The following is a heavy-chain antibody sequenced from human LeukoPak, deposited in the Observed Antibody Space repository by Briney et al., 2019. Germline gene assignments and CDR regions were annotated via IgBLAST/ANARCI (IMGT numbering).Heavy chain of an antibody. CDR1: RFTFDDYA. V-gene: IGHV3-48*03. J-gene: IGHJ6*04. CDR3: AELGITMIGGV. Sequence: GGSLRLSCAASRFTFDDYAMHWVRQAPGKGLEWVSYISSSGSTIYYADSVKGRFTISRDNAKNSLYLQMNSLRAEDTAVYYCAELGITMIGGVWGKGTTVTISS. CDR2: ISSSGSTI. D-gene: IGHD3-10*02.